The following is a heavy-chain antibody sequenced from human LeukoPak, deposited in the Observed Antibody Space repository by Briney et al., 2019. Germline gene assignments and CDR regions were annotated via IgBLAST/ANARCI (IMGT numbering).Heavy chain of an antibody. V-gene: IGHV1-2*02. CDR3: ARDYGSGWKWGNWFDP. CDR2: INPNSGGT. CDR1: GYTFTGYY. D-gene: IGHD6-19*01. Sequence: ASVKVSCKASGYTFTGYYMHWVRQAPGQGLEWMGWINPNSGGTNYAQKLQGRVTMTTDTSTSTAYMELRSLRSDDTAVYYCARDYGSGWKWGNWFDPWGQGTLVTVSS. J-gene: IGHJ5*02.